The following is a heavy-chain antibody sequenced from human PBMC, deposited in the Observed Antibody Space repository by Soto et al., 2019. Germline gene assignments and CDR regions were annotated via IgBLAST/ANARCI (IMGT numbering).Heavy chain of an antibody. D-gene: IGHD7-27*01. CDR2: ITPSTGGT. CDR1: GYTFTDYY. Sequence: ASVKVSCKASGYTFTDYYIHWVRQAPGQGLEWMGWITPSTGGTNYAQNFRGRVTMTRDTSISTAYMELSSLRSDDTAVYFCAKDLHTNWYTTLHIWGQGTLVTVS. CDR3: AKDLHTNWYTTLHI. J-gene: IGHJ3*02. V-gene: IGHV1-2*02.